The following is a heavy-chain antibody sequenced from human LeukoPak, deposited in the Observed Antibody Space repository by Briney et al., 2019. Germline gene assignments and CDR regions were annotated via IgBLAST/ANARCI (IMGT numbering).Heavy chain of an antibody. Sequence: ASVKVSCKASAYTFSTYLLHWVRQAPGQGLEWMGWINPNSGGTNYAQKFQGRVTMTRDTSISTAYMELSRLRSDDTAVYYCAGEVHDTAMENWGQGTLVTVSS. CDR3: AGEVHDTAMEN. V-gene: IGHV1-2*02. CDR2: INPNSGGT. D-gene: IGHD5-18*01. CDR1: AYTFSTYL. J-gene: IGHJ4*02.